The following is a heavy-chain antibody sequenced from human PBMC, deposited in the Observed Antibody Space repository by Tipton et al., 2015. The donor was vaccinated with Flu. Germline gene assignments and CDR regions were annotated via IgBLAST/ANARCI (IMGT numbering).Heavy chain of an antibody. CDR1: GDSISSDGSH. CDR3: ATGGYYDSRGEGFDF. D-gene: IGHD3-22*01. Sequence: TLSLTCTVSGDSISSDGSHWNWIRQPAGKGLEWIGRISTSGSTKYNPSLKSRVSITVDTSKNQFSLTLSSVIAAETAVYYCATGGYYDSRGEGFDFWGQGTVVTVSS. J-gene: IGHJ3*01. V-gene: IGHV4-61*02. CDR2: ISTSGST.